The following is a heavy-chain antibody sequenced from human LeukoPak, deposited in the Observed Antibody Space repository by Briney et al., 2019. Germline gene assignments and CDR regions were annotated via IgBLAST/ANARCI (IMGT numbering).Heavy chain of an antibody. V-gene: IGHV3-7*04. Sequence: PGGSLRLSCAASGLTFSGYWMNWVRQAPGKGLEWEANIKPDGSEKYYVDSVKGRFTISRDNTKSSLYLQMTSLRAEDTAVYYCARGSGDYSGQGTLVTVSS. CDR3: ARGSGDY. J-gene: IGHJ4*02. CDR1: GLTFSGYW. CDR2: IKPDGSEK.